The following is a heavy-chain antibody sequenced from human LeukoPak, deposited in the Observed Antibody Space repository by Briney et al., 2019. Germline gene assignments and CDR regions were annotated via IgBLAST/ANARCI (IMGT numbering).Heavy chain of an antibody. CDR1: GGSISSYY. Sequence: KPSETLSLTCTVSGGSISSYYWSWIRQPPGKGLEWIGYIYYSGSTNYNPSLKSRVTISVDTSKNQFSLKLSSVTAADTAVYYCARTFDWSSPFDYWGQGTLVTVSS. J-gene: IGHJ4*02. V-gene: IGHV4-59*01. D-gene: IGHD3-9*01. CDR3: ARTFDWSSPFDY. CDR2: IYYSGST.